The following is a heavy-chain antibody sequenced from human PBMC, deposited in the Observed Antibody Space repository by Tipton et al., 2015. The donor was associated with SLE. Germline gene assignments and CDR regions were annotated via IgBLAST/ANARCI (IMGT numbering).Heavy chain of an antibody. CDR2: VHHSRGT. D-gene: IGHD1-26*01. V-gene: IGHV4-59*11. Sequence: LRLSCTVSGVSLSRHDWSWIRQSPGKGLAWIGFVHHSRGTNYNPSLKSRVTILVDTSKNQFSLKLTSVTAADTAVYFCARRYSGSPRPAFDIWGQGKMVTVSS. CDR3: ARRYSGSPRPAFDI. J-gene: IGHJ3*02. CDR1: GVSLSRHD.